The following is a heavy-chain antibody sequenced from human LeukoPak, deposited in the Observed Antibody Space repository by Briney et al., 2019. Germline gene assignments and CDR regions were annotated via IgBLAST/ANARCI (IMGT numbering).Heavy chain of an antibody. V-gene: IGHV3-21*01. CDR2: ISGSGGDYI. CDR3: ARGHYDVLAASYKWTPDY. J-gene: IGHJ4*02. CDR1: GFTFSSYA. Sequence: PGGSLRHSCAASGFTFSSYAMSWVRQAPGKGLEWVSAISGSGGDYIYYADSVKGRFTTSRDNAKNSLSLQLNSLRVEDTAVYYCARGHYDVLAASYKWTPDYWGQGTLVTVSS. D-gene: IGHD3-9*01.